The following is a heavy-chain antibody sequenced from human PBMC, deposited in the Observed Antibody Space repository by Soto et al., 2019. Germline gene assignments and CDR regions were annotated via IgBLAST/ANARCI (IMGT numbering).Heavy chain of an antibody. CDR1: GFTFSNYG. V-gene: IGHV3-30*18. CDR3: AKAATIFGVMPAFDYYYRMDV. Sequence: GGSLRLSCAASGFTFSNYGMHWVRQAPGKGLEWVAVISYDGSNEYYADSMRGRFTISRDNSKNTLYLQMNSLGAEDTAVYYCAKAATIFGVMPAFDYYYRMDVWGQGTTVTVSS. CDR2: ISYDGSNE. J-gene: IGHJ6*02. D-gene: IGHD3-3*01.